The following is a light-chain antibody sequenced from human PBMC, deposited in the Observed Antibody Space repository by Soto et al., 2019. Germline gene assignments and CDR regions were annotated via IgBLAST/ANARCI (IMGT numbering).Light chain of an antibody. CDR3: QAWDSSHVV. Sequence: SYELTQTPSVSVSPGQTASITCSGDKLGDKYACWYQKRPGQSPVLVIYQDTKRPSGIPERFSGSNSGNTATLTISGTQAMDEADYYCQAWDSSHVVFGGGTKLTVL. CDR1: KLGDKY. V-gene: IGLV3-1*01. J-gene: IGLJ2*01. CDR2: QDT.